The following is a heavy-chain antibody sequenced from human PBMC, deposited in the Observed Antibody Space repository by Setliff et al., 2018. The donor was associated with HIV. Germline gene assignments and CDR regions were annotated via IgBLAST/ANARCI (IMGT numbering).Heavy chain of an antibody. Sequence: SETLSLTCTVSGDSINNYYWTWIRQPPGKGLEWIGSVYHSGTTYYNPSLKSRVTISVNMSNNQFSLKVTSVTAADTAVYYCMRGRSITIFGVAYFDFWGQGTQVTVSS. V-gene: IGHV4-38-2*02. CDR3: MRGRSITIFGVAYFDF. D-gene: IGHD3-3*01. J-gene: IGHJ4*02. CDR1: GDSINNYY. CDR2: VYHSGTT.